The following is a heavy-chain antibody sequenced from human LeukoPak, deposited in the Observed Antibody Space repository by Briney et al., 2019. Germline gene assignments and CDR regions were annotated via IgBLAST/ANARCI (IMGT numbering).Heavy chain of an antibody. CDR1: GGSISSYY. D-gene: IGHD3-22*01. Sequence: SETLSLACTVSGGSISSYYWSWIRQPAGKGLEWIGRIYTSGSTNYNPSLKSRVTISVDTSKNQFSLKLSSVTAADTAVYYCARDQPYYYDSSGYIPLDYWGQGTLVTVSS. CDR3: ARDQPYYYDSSGYIPLDY. J-gene: IGHJ4*02. CDR2: IYTSGST. V-gene: IGHV4-4*07.